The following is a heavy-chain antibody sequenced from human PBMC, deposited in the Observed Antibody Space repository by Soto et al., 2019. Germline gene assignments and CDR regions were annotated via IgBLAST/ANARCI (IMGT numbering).Heavy chain of an antibody. V-gene: IGHV3-30-3*01. D-gene: IGHD7-27*01. CDR3: ARDVDTGASQYYAHFYGVDV. CDR1: GFIFTDHA. CDR2: LSYDGTNK. Sequence: PGGSLRLSCAASGFIFTDHAMYWVRQAPGKGLEWVAVLSYDGTNKYYADSVRGRFTISRDNSMNTLSLQMNSLTFDDTAIYHCARDVDTGASQYYAHFYGVDVWGQGTTVTVSS. J-gene: IGHJ6*02.